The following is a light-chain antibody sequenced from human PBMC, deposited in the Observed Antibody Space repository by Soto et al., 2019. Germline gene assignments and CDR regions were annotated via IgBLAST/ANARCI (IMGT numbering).Light chain of an antibody. CDR1: SSDVGGYNY. V-gene: IGLV2-14*03. CDR3: NSYTTGATYV. J-gene: IGLJ1*01. CDR2: DVS. Sequence: QSALTQSASVSGSPGQTITISCSGTSSDVGGYNYVSWYQQHPGKAPKLMIFDVSNRPSGVSNRFSGSKSGNTASLTISGLQAEDEADYYCNSYTTGATYVFGDGTKLTVL.